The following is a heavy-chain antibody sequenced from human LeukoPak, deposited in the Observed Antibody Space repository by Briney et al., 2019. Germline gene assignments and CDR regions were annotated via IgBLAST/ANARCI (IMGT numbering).Heavy chain of an antibody. D-gene: IGHD1-7*01. Sequence: ASVKVSCKASGYTFTGYYMHWVRQAPGQGLEWMGRINPNSGGTNYAQKFQGRVTITRDTSISTAYMELSRLRSDDTAVYYCATGTTSYYYYYMDVWGKGTTVTVSS. CDR2: INPNSGGT. V-gene: IGHV1-2*06. CDR1: GYTFTGYY. CDR3: ATGTTSYYYYYMDV. J-gene: IGHJ6*03.